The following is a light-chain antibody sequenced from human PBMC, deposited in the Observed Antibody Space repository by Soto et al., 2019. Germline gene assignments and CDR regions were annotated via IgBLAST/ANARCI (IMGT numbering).Light chain of an antibody. CDR3: QQYTGSPRT. Sequence: EIVLTQSPGTLSLSPGERATLSCRASQSVSSSYLAWYQQRPGQAPRLLIYGTSSRAPGIPDRISGSGSGTDFTLTISRLEPEDFAVYYCQQYTGSPRTFGQGTKVEIK. V-gene: IGKV3-20*01. J-gene: IGKJ1*01. CDR2: GTS. CDR1: QSVSSSY.